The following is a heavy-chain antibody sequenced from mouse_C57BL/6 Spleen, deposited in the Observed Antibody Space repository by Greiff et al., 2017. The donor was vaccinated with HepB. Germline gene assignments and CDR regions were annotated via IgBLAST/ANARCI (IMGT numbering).Heavy chain of an antibody. J-gene: IGHJ4*01. Sequence: QVQLQQPGAELVKPGASVKLSCKASGYTFTSYWMHWVKQRPGQGLEWIGMIHPNSGSTNYNEKFKSKATLTVDKSSSTAYMQLSSLTSEDCAVYYCARGAGCYAVDYWGQGTSVTVSS. CDR1: GYTFTSYW. CDR3: ARGAGCYAVDY. V-gene: IGHV1-64*01. D-gene: IGHD3-3*01. CDR2: IHPNSGST.